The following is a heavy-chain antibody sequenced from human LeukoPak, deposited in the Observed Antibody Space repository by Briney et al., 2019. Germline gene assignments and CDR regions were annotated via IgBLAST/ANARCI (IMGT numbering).Heavy chain of an antibody. D-gene: IGHD6-13*01. CDR2: IYTSGST. CDR3: ARDSLVHPNRWFDP. V-gene: IGHV4-4*07. Sequence: SETLSLTCTVSGGSISSDYWSWIRQPDGKGLEWIGRIYTSGSTNYNPSLKSRVSMSVDTSTNQFSLKLSSVTAADTAVYYCARDSLVHPNRWFDPWGQGTLGIVSS. J-gene: IGHJ5*02. CDR1: GGSISSDY.